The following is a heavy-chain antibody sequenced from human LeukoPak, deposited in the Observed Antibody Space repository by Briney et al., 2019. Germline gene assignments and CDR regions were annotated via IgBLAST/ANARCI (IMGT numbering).Heavy chain of an antibody. Sequence: GASVKVSCKASGYTFTSFVMHWVRRAPGQRLEWMGWINVGNGETKYSQKFQGRVTIARDTSASTAYMELSSLRSEDTAVYYCARDRGGTGDFDYWGQGTLVTVSS. D-gene: IGHD1-1*01. V-gene: IGHV1-3*01. CDR1: GYTFTSFV. CDR3: ARDRGGTGDFDY. J-gene: IGHJ4*02. CDR2: INVGNGET.